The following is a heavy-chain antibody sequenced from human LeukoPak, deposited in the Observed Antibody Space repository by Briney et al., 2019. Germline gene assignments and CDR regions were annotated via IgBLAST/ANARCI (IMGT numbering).Heavy chain of an antibody. V-gene: IGHV1-18*01. CDR1: GDSFNIDG. CDR3: ARARYFWRGRVYYYYMDV. J-gene: IGHJ6*03. D-gene: IGHD3-3*01. Sequence: ASVKVSCKASGDSFNIDGISCVRQAPRQGLEWMGWISASRRNTNYAQKFQDGFTKTPDPPTNTAFMELRSWSSDDTGVYYCARARYFWRGRVYYYYMDVWGKGTPVTVSS. CDR2: ISASRRNT.